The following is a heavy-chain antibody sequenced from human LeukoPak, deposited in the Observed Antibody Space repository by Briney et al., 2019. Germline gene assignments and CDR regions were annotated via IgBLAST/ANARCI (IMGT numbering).Heavy chain of an antibody. CDR1: GFTFSNYG. CDR3: AKDGDRDGYNYADY. Sequence: GGSLRLSCAASGFTFSNYGMHWVRQAPGKGLEWVALISYDERNKFYVDSVKGRFTISRDNSKSTLYLQMNSLRADDTAVYHCAKDGDRDGYNYADYWGQGTLVTVSS. CDR2: ISYDERNK. V-gene: IGHV3-30*18. J-gene: IGHJ4*02. D-gene: IGHD5-24*01.